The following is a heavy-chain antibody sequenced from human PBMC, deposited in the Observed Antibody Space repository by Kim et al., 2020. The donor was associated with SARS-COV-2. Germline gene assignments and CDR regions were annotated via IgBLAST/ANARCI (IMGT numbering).Heavy chain of an antibody. CDR2: IDPRGGST. D-gene: IGHD6-19*01. V-gene: IGHV1-46*01. Sequence: ASVKVSCKASGYTFTSYYMHWVRLAPGQGLEWMGIIDPRGGSTSYAQKFQGRVTMTRDTSTSTFSMELSSLRSEDTAVYYCGRDGDSGWGAFDYWGQGTLVIVSS. J-gene: IGHJ4*02. CDR1: GYTFTSYY. CDR3: GRDGDSGWGAFDY.